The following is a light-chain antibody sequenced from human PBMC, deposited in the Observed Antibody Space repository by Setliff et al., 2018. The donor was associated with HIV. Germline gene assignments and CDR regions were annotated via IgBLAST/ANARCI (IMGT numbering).Light chain of an antibody. CDR2: DVI. CDR3: SSYTTSSTLYV. Sequence: QSALTQPASVSGSPGQSITISCTGISSDVGGYYSVSWYQQHPGKAPKLMIYDVINRPSGVSNRFSGSRSGNTASLTISGLQVEDEADYYRSSYTTSSTLYVFGPGTKGTVL. J-gene: IGLJ1*01. CDR1: SSDVGGYYS. V-gene: IGLV2-14*03.